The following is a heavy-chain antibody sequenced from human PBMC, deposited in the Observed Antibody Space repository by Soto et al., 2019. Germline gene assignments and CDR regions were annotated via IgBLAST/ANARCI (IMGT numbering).Heavy chain of an antibody. D-gene: IGHD4-17*01. V-gene: IGHV4-31*03. Sequence: SETPSLTCTVSGGCLRSAGYYWSWIRQHPGKGVEWIGYIYXSGSNYYNPSLKSRVTISVDTSKNQFSLKLSSVTSADTAVYYCATARYGDSSHYSCGRDAWGQATTVTVSS. CDR3: ATARYGDSSHYSCGRDA. J-gene: IGHJ6*02. CDR2: IYXSGSN. CDR1: GGCLRSAGYY.